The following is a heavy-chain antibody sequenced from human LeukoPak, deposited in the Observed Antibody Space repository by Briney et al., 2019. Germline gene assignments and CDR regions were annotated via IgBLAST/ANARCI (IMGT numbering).Heavy chain of an antibody. CDR1: GVSFSGYY. Sequence: SETLSLTCAVYGVSFSGYYWRWLRQPPGKGREWSGEINHSGSTNYNPSLKSRVTISVDTSKNQFSLKLSSVTAADTAVYYCARGLAYSSSWYYFDYWGQGTLVTVSS. D-gene: IGHD6-13*01. CDR3: ARGLAYSSSWYYFDY. J-gene: IGHJ4*02. CDR2: INHSGST. V-gene: IGHV4-34*01.